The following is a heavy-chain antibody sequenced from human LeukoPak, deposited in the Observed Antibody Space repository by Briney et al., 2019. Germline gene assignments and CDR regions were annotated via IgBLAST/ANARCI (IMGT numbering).Heavy chain of an antibody. V-gene: IGHV1-24*01. Sequence: ASVKVSCKVSGYTLTELSMHWVRQAPGEGLEWMGGFDPEDGETIYAQKFQGRVTMTEDTSTDTAYMELSSLRSEDTAVYYCATSSADYGDYAAGGYYGMDVWGQGTTVTVSS. CDR2: FDPEDGET. CDR1: GYTLTELS. D-gene: IGHD4-17*01. J-gene: IGHJ6*02. CDR3: ATSSADYGDYAAGGYYGMDV.